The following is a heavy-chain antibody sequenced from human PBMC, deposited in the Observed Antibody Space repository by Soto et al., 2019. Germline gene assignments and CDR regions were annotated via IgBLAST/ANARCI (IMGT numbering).Heavy chain of an antibody. CDR3: ARDGGTVMARSQVAQ. J-gene: IGHJ4*02. D-gene: IGHD5-18*01. V-gene: IGHV3-30*04. CDR2: MSYGGSDI. CDR1: GFTFSGYA. Sequence: QVQLVESGGGVVQPGGSLRLSCAASGFTFSGYAMHWVRQGPGKGLEWVAVMSYGGSDIVYADSVKGRFTISRDNSKSTLCLQMNSLRAEDTAVYSCARDGGTVMARSQVAQWAQGTLVTASP.